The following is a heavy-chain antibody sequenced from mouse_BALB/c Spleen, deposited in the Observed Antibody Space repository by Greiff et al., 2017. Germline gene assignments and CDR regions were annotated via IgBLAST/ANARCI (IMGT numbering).Heavy chain of an antibody. J-gene: IGHJ2*01. CDR1: GFSLTGYG. CDR2: IWGDGST. D-gene: IGHD2-2*01. CDR3: ARQDYGYRGDFDY. Sequence: QVQLVESGPGLVAPSQSLSITCTVSGFSLTGYGVNWVRQPPGKGLEWLGMIWGDGSTDYNSALKSRLSISKDNSKSQVFLKMNSLQTDDTARYYCARQDYGYRGDFDYWGQGTTLTVSS. V-gene: IGHV2-6-7*01.